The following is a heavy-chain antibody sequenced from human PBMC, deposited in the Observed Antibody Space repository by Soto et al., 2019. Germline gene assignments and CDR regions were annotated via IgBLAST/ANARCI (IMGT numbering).Heavy chain of an antibody. CDR2: INHSGST. J-gene: IGHJ4*02. CDR3: AVDYYDSSGYGPWVAX. D-gene: IGHD3-22*01. Sequence: SETLSLTCAVYGGSFSGYYWSWIRQPPGKGLEWIVEINHSGSTNYNPPLKSRVTISVDTSKNQFSLKLSSVTAADTAVYYCAVDYYDSSGYGPWVAXWGQGTLFTVSX. CDR1: GGSFSGYY. V-gene: IGHV4-34*01.